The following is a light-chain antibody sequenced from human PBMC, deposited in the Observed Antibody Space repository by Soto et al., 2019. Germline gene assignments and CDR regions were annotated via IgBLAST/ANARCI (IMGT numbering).Light chain of an antibody. V-gene: IGKV3-15*01. CDR1: QSVSSN. CDR2: DTS. J-gene: IGKJ2*01. Sequence: EIVMTQSPATLSVSPGERATLSCRASQSVSSNLAWYQQKPGQAPRLLIYDTSTRATGISARFSGSGSGTELTLTISSLQSEDFAIYYCQQYNDWPLYTFGQGTNLEIK. CDR3: QQYNDWPLYT.